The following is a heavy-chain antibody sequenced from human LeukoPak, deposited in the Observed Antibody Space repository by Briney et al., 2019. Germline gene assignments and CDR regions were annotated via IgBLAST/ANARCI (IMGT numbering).Heavy chain of an antibody. J-gene: IGHJ3*02. CDR3: ARLYYYDSSGTEGGAFVI. D-gene: IGHD3-22*01. CDR2: INPNSGGT. CDR1: GYTFTGYY. Sequence: GASVKVSCKASGYTFTGYYMHWVRQAPGQGLEWMGWINPNSGGTNYAQKFQGRVTMTRDTSISTAYMELSRLRSDDTAVYYCARLYYYDSSGTEGGAFVIWGQGTMVTVSS. V-gene: IGHV1-2*02.